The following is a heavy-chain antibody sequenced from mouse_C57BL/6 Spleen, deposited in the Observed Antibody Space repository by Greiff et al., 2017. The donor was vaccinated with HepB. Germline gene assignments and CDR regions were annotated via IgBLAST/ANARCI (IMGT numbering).Heavy chain of an antibody. CDR3: AREGIYYDYDGRFAY. D-gene: IGHD2-4*01. J-gene: IGHJ3*01. Sequence: LVESVAELVRPGASVKLSCTASGFNIKNTYMHWVKQRPEQGLEWIGRIDPANGNTKYAPKFQGKATITADTSSNTAYLQLSSLTSEDTAIYYCAREGIYYDYDGRFAYWGQGTLVTVSA. V-gene: IGHV14-3*01. CDR1: GFNIKNTY. CDR2: IDPANGNT.